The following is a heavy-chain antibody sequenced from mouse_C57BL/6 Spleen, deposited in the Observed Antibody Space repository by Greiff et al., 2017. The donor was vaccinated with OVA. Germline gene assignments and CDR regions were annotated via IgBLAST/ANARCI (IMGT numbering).Heavy chain of an antibody. V-gene: IGHV1-52*01. CDR3: ARGYYYGSSWNVDY. CDR1: GYTFTSYW. J-gene: IGHJ2*01. CDR2: IDPSDSET. Sequence: QVQLQQPGAELVRPGSSVKLSCKASGYTFTSYWMHWVKQRPIQGLEWIGNIDPSDSETHYNQKFKDKATVTVDKSSSTAYMQLSSLTSEDSAVYVCARGYYYGSSWNVDYWGQGTTLTVSS. D-gene: IGHD1-1*01.